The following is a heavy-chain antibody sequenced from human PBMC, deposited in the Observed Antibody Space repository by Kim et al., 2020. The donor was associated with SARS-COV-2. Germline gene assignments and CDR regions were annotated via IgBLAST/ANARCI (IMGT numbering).Heavy chain of an antibody. J-gene: IGHJ5*01. V-gene: IGHV3-23*01. CDR1: GFTFSNNA. D-gene: IGHD1-20*01. CDR2: ITASSDRA. CDR3: SKCQAPYRSDLALYNWF. Sequence: GGSLRLSCADSGFTFSNNAMTWVRQAPGKGLECVSVITASSDRASYADSVKGRFTISRDNSKSNIYLQMNSLTAEDTAAYNCSKCQAPYRSDLALYNWF.